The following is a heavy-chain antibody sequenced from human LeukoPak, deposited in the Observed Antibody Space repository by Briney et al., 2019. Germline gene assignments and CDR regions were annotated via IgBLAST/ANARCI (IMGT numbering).Heavy chain of an antibody. Sequence: PSETLSLTCTVSGGSISSGGYYGSWIRQHPGKGLEWIGYIYYSGSTYYNPSLKSRVTISVDTSKNQFSLKLSSVTAADTAVYYCARDFGVVTGLDVWGQGTTVTVSS. CDR1: GGSISSGGYY. CDR2: IYYSGST. V-gene: IGHV4-31*03. CDR3: ARDFGVVTGLDV. D-gene: IGHD3-3*01. J-gene: IGHJ6*02.